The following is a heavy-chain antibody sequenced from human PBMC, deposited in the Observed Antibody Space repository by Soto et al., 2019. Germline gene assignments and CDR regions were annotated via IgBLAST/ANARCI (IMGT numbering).Heavy chain of an antibody. CDR2: INHSGST. V-gene: IGHV4-34*01. D-gene: IGHD5-18*01. Sequence: QVQLQQWGAGLLKPSETLSLTCAVYGGSFSGYYWSWIRQPPGKGLEWIGEINHSGSTNSNPSLKSRVTISVDTSKNQFSLKLSSVTAADTAVYYCAKYSYGLQPRFDPWGQGTLVTVSS. J-gene: IGHJ5*02. CDR1: GGSFSGYY. CDR3: AKYSYGLQPRFDP.